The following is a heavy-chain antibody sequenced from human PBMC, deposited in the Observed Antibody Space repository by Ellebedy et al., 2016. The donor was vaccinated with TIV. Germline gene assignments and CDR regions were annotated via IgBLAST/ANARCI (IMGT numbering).Heavy chain of an antibody. Sequence: SVKVSCXASGGTFSSYAISWVRQAPGQGLEWMGRIIPILGIANYAQKFQGRVTITADKSTSTAYMELSSLRSEDTAVYYCAREACGGDCLGYGMDVWGQGTTVTVSS. CDR3: AREACGGDCLGYGMDV. CDR2: IIPILGIA. J-gene: IGHJ6*02. CDR1: GGTFSSYA. D-gene: IGHD2-21*02. V-gene: IGHV1-69*04.